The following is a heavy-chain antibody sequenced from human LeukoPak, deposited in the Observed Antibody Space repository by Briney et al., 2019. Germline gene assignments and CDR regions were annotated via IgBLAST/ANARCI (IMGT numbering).Heavy chain of an antibody. CDR2: IKQDGSDK. V-gene: IGHV3-7*01. D-gene: IGHD4-17*01. Sequence: GGSLRLSCEASGFTFSSYWMSWVRQAPGKGLEWVANIKQDGSDKYYVDSLKGRFTVSRDNAKNSLFLQMNSLRAEDTAVYYCAREDYGEPFDYWGQGTRVTVSS. CDR3: AREDYGEPFDY. J-gene: IGHJ4*02. CDR1: GFTFSSYW.